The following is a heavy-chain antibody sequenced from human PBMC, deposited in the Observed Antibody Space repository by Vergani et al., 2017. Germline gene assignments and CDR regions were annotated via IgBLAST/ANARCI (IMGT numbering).Heavy chain of an antibody. J-gene: IGHJ5*02. CDR1: GGSFSGYY. Sequence: QVQLQQWGAGLLKPSETLSLTCAVYGGSFSGYYWSWIRQPPGKGLEWIGEINHSGSTNYNPSLKSRVTISVDTSKNQFSRKLSSVTAADTAVYYCASPIAAAINWFDPGGQGTLVTVSS. CDR2: INHSGST. CDR3: ASPIAAAINWFDP. D-gene: IGHD6-13*01. V-gene: IGHV4-34*01.